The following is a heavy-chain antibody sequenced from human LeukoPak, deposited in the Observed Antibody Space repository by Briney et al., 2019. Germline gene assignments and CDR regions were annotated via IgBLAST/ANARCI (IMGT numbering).Heavy chain of an antibody. J-gene: IGHJ4*02. V-gene: IGHV3-33*06. CDR2: IWYDGSNK. Sequence: GRSLRLSCAASGFTFSSYGMHWVRQAPGKGLEWVAVIWYDGSNKYYADSVKGRFTISRDNSKNTLYLQVNSLRAEDTAVYYCAKGLRGTYDYWGQGTLVTVSS. D-gene: IGHD3-3*01. CDR1: GFTFSSYG. CDR3: AKGLRGTYDY.